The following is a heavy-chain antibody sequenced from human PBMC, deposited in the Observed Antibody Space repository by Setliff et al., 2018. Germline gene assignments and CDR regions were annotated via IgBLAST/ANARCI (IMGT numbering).Heavy chain of an antibody. D-gene: IGHD6-6*01. Sequence: SVKVSCKASGATFSSHGISWVRQAPGQGLEWMGGTIPMFGTTEYAQKFQGGLTIITDESTNTAFMQLSSLRSDDTAVYYCVREGVDRRSSTDYRYYMDVWGKGTTVTVSS. CDR3: VREGVDRRSSTDYRYYMDV. CDR2: TIPMFGTT. CDR1: GATFSSHG. J-gene: IGHJ6*03. V-gene: IGHV1-69*05.